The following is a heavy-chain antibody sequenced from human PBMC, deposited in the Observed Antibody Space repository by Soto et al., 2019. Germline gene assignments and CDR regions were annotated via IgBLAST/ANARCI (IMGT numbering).Heavy chain of an antibody. CDR3: AKAYSSGWLFDY. CDR1: GFTFSTYG. CDR2: ISGRSGIT. J-gene: IGHJ4*02. D-gene: IGHD6-19*01. Sequence: GGSLRLSCAASGFTFSTYGMSWVRQAPGKGLECVSNISGRSGITYYADSVKGRFTVSRDNSKNTLYLQMNSLGAEDTAIYYCAKAYSSGWLFDYWGQGTLVTVSS. V-gene: IGHV3-23*01.